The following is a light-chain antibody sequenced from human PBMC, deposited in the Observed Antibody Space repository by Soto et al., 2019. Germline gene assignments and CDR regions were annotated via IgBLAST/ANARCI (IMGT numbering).Light chain of an antibody. CDR1: SSDVGSYNL. Sequence: QSVLTQPASVSGSPGQSITISCTGTSSDVGSYNLVSWYQQHPGKAPKLMIYEGSKRPSGVSNRFSGSKSGNTASLTISGLQAEDEADYCGCSYAGSSTYVVFGGGTKLTVL. J-gene: IGLJ2*01. V-gene: IGLV2-23*01. CDR2: EGS. CDR3: CSYAGSSTYVV.